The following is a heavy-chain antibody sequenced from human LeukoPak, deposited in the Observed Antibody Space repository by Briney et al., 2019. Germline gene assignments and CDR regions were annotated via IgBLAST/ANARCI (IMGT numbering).Heavy chain of an antibody. Sequence: GASLKVSCKASGYTFTGYHLHSVRQAPGQGLEWMGRIKAYSGDTSYAQKFQGRVSMTRDTSISTAYMELSSLRSDATAFYYCARYLEGYYYGSGNYPQWGQGTLVSVSS. CDR1: GYTFTGYH. CDR2: IKAYSGDT. V-gene: IGHV1-2*02. CDR3: ARYLEGYYYGSGNYPQ. J-gene: IGHJ4*02. D-gene: IGHD3-10*01.